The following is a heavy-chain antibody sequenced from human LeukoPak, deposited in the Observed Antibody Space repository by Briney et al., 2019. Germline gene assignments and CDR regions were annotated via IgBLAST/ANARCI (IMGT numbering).Heavy chain of an antibody. CDR2: ISSSGSTI. CDR1: GFTFSNHW. J-gene: IGHJ4*02. V-gene: IGHV3-11*01. CDR3: ARGSGLQYNQYFDY. D-gene: IGHD4-11*01. Sequence: GGSLRLSCAASGFTFSNHWMHWVRQAPGKGLEWVSYISSSGSTIYYADSVKGRFTISRDNAKNSLYLQMNSLRAEDTAVYYCARGSGLQYNQYFDYWGQGTLVTVSS.